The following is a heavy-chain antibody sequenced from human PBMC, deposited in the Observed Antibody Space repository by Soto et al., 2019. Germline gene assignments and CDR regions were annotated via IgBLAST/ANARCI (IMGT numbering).Heavy chain of an antibody. CDR2: IYYSGRT. J-gene: IGHJ4*02. D-gene: IGHD4-17*01. Sequence: KQSQTLSLTCTVSGGSISSSSYYWGWIRQPPGKGLEWIGSIYYSGRTYYNPSLKSRVTISVDTSKNQFSRKLSSVTAADTAVYYCARYTVTTKLYYFDYWGQGTLVTVSS. V-gene: IGHV4-39*01. CDR1: GGSISSSSYY. CDR3: ARYTVTTKLYYFDY.